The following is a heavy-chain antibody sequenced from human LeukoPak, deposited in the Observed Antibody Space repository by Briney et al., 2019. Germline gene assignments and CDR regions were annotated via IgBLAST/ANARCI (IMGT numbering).Heavy chain of an antibody. D-gene: IGHD4-17*01. CDR3: ARVGDYGVYSDAFDI. CDR1: GFTFSSYA. CDR2: ISSSSSYI. V-gene: IGHV3-21*01. Sequence: GGSLRLSCAASGFTFSSYAMSWVRQAPGKGLEWVSSISSSSSYIYYADSVKGRFTISRDNAKNSLYLQMNSLRAEDTAVYYCARVGDYGVYSDAFDIWGQGTMVTVSS. J-gene: IGHJ3*02.